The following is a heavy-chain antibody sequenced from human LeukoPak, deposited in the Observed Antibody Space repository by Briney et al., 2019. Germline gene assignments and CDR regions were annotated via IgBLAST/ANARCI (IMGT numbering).Heavy chain of an antibody. V-gene: IGHV4-61*01. CDR3: ARSPPYYYDSSGYSFDY. J-gene: IGHJ4*02. Sequence: PETLSLTCTVSGGSVSSGSYYWGWIRQPPGKGLEWIGHIYYSGGTNYNPSLKSRVTISVDTSKNQFSPKLSSVTAADTAVYYCARSPPYYYDSSGYSFDYWGQGTLVTVSS. D-gene: IGHD3-22*01. CDR1: GGSVSSGSYY. CDR2: IYYSGGT.